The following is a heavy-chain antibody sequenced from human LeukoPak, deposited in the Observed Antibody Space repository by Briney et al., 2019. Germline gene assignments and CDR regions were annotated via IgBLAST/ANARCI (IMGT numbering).Heavy chain of an antibody. Sequence: SETLSLTCTVSGGSISSTSYYWGWIRQPPGKGLEWIGSINFSGNTYYNPSLKSRVTISVDTSKNQSSLKVSSVTAADTAVYYCARSSSSLGMYWGQGALVTVSS. CDR1: GGSISSTSYY. CDR2: INFSGNT. V-gene: IGHV4-39*01. D-gene: IGHD1-14*01. J-gene: IGHJ4*02. CDR3: ARSSSSLGMY.